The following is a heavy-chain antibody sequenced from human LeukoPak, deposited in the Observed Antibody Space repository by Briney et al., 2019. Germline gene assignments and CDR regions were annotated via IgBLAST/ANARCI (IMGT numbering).Heavy chain of an antibody. D-gene: IGHD3-10*01. J-gene: IGHJ5*02. CDR3: ARDRYGSGNQNWFDP. V-gene: IGHV4-4*07. Sequence: SETLSLTCTVSGGSISSYYWSWIRQPAGKGLEWIGRIYTSGSTNYNPSLKSRATMSVDTSKNQFSLKLSSVTAADTAVYYCARDRYGSGNQNWFDPWGQGTLVTVSS. CDR2: IYTSGST. CDR1: GGSISSYY.